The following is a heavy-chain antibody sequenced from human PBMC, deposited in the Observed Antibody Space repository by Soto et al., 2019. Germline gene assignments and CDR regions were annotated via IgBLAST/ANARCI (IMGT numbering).Heavy chain of an antibody. Sequence: SETLSLTCAVSGYSITRSNWWGWIRQPPGKGLEWIGNIYYSGSTFYNPSLESRVTMSVDMSKNQFSLKLSSVTAVDTAAYYCVRSLYDSSGYVHGMDVWGQGTTVTVSS. J-gene: IGHJ6*02. CDR2: IYYSGST. D-gene: IGHD3-22*01. V-gene: IGHV4-28*01. CDR3: VRSLYDSSGYVHGMDV. CDR1: GYSITRSNW.